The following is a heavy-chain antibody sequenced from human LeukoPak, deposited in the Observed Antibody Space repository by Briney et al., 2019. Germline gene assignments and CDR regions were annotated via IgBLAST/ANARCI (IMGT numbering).Heavy chain of an antibody. Sequence: SETLSLTCAVSGDSITSDKWWTWVRQPPGKGLEWIGEIQHSKSSNYNPSLKSRVTISIDKSKNQFSLKLSSVTAADTAVYYCARGVGYSSGWYDYWGQGTLVTVSS. CDR2: IQHSKSS. CDR3: ARGVGYSSGWYDY. D-gene: IGHD6-19*01. V-gene: IGHV4-4*02. J-gene: IGHJ4*02. CDR1: GDSITSDKW.